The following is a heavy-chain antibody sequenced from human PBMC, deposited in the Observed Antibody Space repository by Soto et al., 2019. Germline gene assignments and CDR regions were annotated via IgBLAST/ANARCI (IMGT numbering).Heavy chain of an antibody. CDR3: AHRQRTVVVGAPFAL. CDR1: GVSLTTSGVG. Sequence: QITLRESGPTLVQPTQTLTLTCTLSGVSLTTSGVGVGWIRQPPGKALEWLALIYWDDDKRFSPSLKSRLAITRDTSKNQVVMTRTDMAPVDTASYYCAHRQRTVVVGAPFALWGKGSQVTVSS. D-gene: IGHD2-15*01. V-gene: IGHV2-5*02. J-gene: IGHJ4*02. CDR2: IYWDDDK.